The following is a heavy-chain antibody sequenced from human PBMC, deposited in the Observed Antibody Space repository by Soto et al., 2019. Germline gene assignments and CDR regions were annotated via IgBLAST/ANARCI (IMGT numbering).Heavy chain of an antibody. Sequence: EVQLVESGGGLVQPGGSLRLSCAASGFTFSSYDMHWVRQATGKGLEWVSAIGTAGDTYCPGSVKGRFTISRENAKNSLYLQMNRLRAGDTAVYYCARESLAWSLDPWGQGTLVTVSS. CDR3: ARESLAWSLDP. J-gene: IGHJ5*02. CDR1: GFTFSSYD. CDR2: IGTAGDT. V-gene: IGHV3-13*04. D-gene: IGHD3-3*01.